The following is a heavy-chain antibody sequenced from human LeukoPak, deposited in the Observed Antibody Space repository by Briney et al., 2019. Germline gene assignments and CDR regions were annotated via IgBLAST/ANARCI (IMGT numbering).Heavy chain of an antibody. CDR3: ARRGLFGWVPAANDYYFDY. Sequence: KPSETLSLTCAVSGYSISSGYYWDWIRQPPGKGLEWIGSIYHSGSTYYNPSLKSRVTISVDTSKNQFSLKLSSVTAADTAVYYCARRGLFGWVPAANDYYFDYWGQGTLVTVSS. D-gene: IGHD2-2*01. V-gene: IGHV4-38-2*01. CDR1: GYSISSGYY. CDR2: IYHSGST. J-gene: IGHJ4*02.